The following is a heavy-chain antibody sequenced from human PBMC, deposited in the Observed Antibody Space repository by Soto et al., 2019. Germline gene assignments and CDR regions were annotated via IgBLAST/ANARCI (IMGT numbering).Heavy chain of an antibody. V-gene: IGHV4-31*03. CDR2: IYYSGNT. CDR1: GGTINNAGYY. CDR3: ARADWSGWIDY. J-gene: IGHJ4*01. D-gene: IGHD6-19*01. Sequence: PSVTLSLTCTVSGGTINNAGYYWTWIRQHPRKGLEWIGYIYYSGNTFYNPSLKSRVSISVDTSKNQFSLNLTSVTAVDTAVFYCARADWSGWIDYWGHGTLVTVSS.